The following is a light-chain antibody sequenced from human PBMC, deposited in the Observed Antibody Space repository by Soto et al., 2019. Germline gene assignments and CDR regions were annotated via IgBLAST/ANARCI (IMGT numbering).Light chain of an antibody. CDR2: EVI. Sequence: QSVLTQPPSASGSPGQSVTISCTGTSSDVGGYNYVSWYQQHPGKAPKLMIYEVIRRPSGVPGRFSGSKSGSTASLTVSGLQAEDEADYYCASYAGRNTFVFGSGTKLNVL. CDR3: ASYAGRNTFV. CDR1: SSDVGGYNY. V-gene: IGLV2-8*01. J-gene: IGLJ1*01.